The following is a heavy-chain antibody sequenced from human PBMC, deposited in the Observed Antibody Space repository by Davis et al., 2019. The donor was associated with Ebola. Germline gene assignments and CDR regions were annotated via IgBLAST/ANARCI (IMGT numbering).Heavy chain of an antibody. CDR1: GYRFTSYW. D-gene: IGHD6-13*01. CDR3: ARQTPIAAAGNYHYYIMDV. Sequence: GESPKISCKGSGYRFTSYWIGWVRQMPGKGLEWMGIIYPGDSDTRYSPSFQGQVTISADKSINIAYLQWSSLKASDTAMYYCARQTPIAAAGNYHYYIMDVWGQGTTVTVSS. CDR2: IYPGDSDT. V-gene: IGHV5-51*01. J-gene: IGHJ6*02.